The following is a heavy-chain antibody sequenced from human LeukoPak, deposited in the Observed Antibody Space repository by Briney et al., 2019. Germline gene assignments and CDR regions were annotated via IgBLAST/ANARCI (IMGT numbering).Heavy chain of an antibody. CDR3: ARPRGQYYDILTGYSAGDFDY. Sequence: GESLKISCKGSGYSFTSYWIGWVRQMPGKGLEWMGIIYPGDSDTRYSPSFQGQVTISADKSISTAYLQWSSLNASDTAMYYCARPRGQYYDILTGYSAGDFDYWGQGTLVTVSS. J-gene: IGHJ4*02. D-gene: IGHD3-9*01. CDR1: GYSFTSYW. V-gene: IGHV5-51*01. CDR2: IYPGDSDT.